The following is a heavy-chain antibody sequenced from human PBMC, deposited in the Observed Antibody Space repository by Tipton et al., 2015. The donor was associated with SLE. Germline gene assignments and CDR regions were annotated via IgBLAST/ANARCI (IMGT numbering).Heavy chain of an antibody. J-gene: IGHJ4*02. CDR1: GFTFNYYA. Sequence: SLSLPCAASGFTFNYYALRWVRQAPGKGLEWVSSITNSGSKTYYADSVKGRFTISRGNSKNTLSLQMNSLRVDDTAVYYCAKRGGGTQVDYCGQGSLVTVSS. CDR3: AKRGGGTQVDY. CDR2: ITNSGSKT. D-gene: IGHD3-10*01. V-gene: IGHV3-23*01.